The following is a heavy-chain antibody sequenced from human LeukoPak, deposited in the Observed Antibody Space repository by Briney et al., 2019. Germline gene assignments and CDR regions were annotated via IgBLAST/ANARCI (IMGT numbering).Heavy chain of an antibody. CDR3: ARVLRAASWRSYDY. J-gene: IGHJ4*02. V-gene: IGHV4-61*01. Sequence: SETLSLTCTVSGGSVSNSLYYWSWIRQPPGKGLEWIGYIYYNGDTNYNPSLKSRVIISIDTSSNQFSLRLNSMTAADTAAYYCARVLRAASWRSYDYWGQGSLVTVSS. CDR2: IYYNGDT. CDR1: GGSVSNSLYY. D-gene: IGHD5-18*01.